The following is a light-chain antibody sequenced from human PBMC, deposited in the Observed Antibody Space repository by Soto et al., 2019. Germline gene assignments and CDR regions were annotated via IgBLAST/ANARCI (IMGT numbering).Light chain of an antibody. J-gene: IGKJ1*01. CDR2: AAY. CDR1: QSTGTNF. CDR3: LHYGNIPQK. Sequence: ETMMTQSAGPLSLSPGERATLSCKTCQSTGTNFVAWYQQKPGQSPRLLLFAAYSSAAGVPDRFSGTESGTTFTLPISRLEPGDFAVYYCLHYGNIPQKFGQGTKV. V-gene: IGKV3-20*01.